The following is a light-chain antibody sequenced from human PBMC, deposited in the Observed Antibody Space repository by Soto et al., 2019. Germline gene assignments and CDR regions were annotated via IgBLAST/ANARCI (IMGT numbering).Light chain of an antibody. J-gene: IGLJ2*01. CDR1: SSDVGGYNF. CDR3: SSYTSSGTVV. V-gene: IGLV2-14*01. CDR2: DVS. Sequence: QSVLTQSASVSGSPGQSITISCTGTSSDVGGYNFVSWFQQHPGKAPKLLIYDVSSRPSGVSNRFSGSKSGNTASLTISGLQAEDEADYYCSSYTSSGTVVFGGGTKLTVL.